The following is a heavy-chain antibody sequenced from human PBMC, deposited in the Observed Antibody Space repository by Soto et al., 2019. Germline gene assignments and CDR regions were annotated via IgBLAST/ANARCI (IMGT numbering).Heavy chain of an antibody. CDR3: ARERGGYGLFDS. V-gene: IGHV4-30-2*01. J-gene: IGHJ4*02. CDR1: GGSISNAAYS. D-gene: IGHD5-18*01. CDR2: IYPSGMP. Sequence: SETLSLTCTVSGGSISNAAYSWSWIRQPPGKGLEWIGYIYPSGMPFYNPSLRSRVTISIDRSNDQFSLNLKSVTAADTAVYYCARERGGYGLFDSWGQGTLVTVPQ.